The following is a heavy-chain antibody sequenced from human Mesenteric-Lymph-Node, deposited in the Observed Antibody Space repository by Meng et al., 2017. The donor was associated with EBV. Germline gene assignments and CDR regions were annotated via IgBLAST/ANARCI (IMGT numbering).Heavy chain of an antibody. CDR2: IVPMFGTT. J-gene: IGHJ5*02. D-gene: IGHD6-19*01. CDR3: ARPEQWVGAPPFDP. V-gene: IGHV1-69*01. CDR1: GGPFRSYT. Sequence: VQVLESGAEVKHPGSWGKGPCRAAGGPFRSYTIGWVRQAPGQGLEWMGGIVPMFGTTNYAQKFQGRVTITADESTSTAYMEVRSLTSEDTAVYYCARPEQWVGAPPFDPWGQGTLVTVSS.